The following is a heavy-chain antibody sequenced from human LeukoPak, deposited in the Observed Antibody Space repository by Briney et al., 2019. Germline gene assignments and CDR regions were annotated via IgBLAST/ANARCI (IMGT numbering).Heavy chain of an antibody. Sequence: AASVKVSCKASGYTFTSYDINWVRQATGQGLEWTGWMNPNSGNTGYAQKFQGRVTMTRNTSISTAYMELSSLRSEDTAVYYCARVWGLSGSYYNYWGQGTLVTVSS. D-gene: IGHD1-26*01. CDR1: GYTFTSYD. V-gene: IGHV1-8*01. CDR2: MNPNSGNT. CDR3: ARVWGLSGSYYNY. J-gene: IGHJ4*02.